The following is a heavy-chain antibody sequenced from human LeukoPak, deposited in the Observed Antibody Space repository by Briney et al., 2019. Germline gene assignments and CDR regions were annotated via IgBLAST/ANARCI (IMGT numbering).Heavy chain of an antibody. J-gene: IGHJ4*02. D-gene: IGHD2-15*01. Sequence: SDTLSLPCAVCGGSFRGYYWSWIRQPPGKGLEWIGEFYHSGSTNYNPSLKGRVTISVDTSKNQFSLKLSSVTAADTAVYYCARIERRYCSGGSCKRGSFDYWGQGTLVTVSS. CDR2: FYHSGST. CDR3: ARIERRYCSGGSCKRGSFDY. V-gene: IGHV4-34*01. CDR1: GGSFRGYY.